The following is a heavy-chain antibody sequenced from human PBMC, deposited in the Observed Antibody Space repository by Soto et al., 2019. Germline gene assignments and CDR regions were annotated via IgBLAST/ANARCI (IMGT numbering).Heavy chain of an antibody. CDR3: AHAAFGEFVGSFGY. CDR2: VYWDDDK. J-gene: IGHJ4*02. V-gene: IGHV2-5*02. D-gene: IGHD3-10*01. CDR1: GFSLSTTGVG. Sequence: QITLKESGPTLVKPTQTLTLTCTFSGFSLSTTGVGVGWIRQPPGKALEWLALVYWDDDKRYNLFLKSRLAITKDTSKNPVVLTMTNMDPVDTATYYCAHAAFGEFVGSFGYWGQGTLVTVSS.